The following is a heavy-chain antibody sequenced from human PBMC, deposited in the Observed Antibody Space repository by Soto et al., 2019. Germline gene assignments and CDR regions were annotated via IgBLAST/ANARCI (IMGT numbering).Heavy chain of an antibody. V-gene: IGHV4-34*01. D-gene: IGHD3-10*01. J-gene: IGHJ5*02. CDR3: ARGSMVRGVLTPKPNWFDL. CDR1: GGSFSGYY. Sequence: PSETLSLTCAVYGGSFSGYYWSWIRQPPGKGLEWIGEINHSGSTNYNPSLKSRVTISVDTSKNQFSLKLSSVTAADTAVYYCARGSMVRGVLTPKPNWFDLWGQGTLVTVSS. CDR2: INHSGST.